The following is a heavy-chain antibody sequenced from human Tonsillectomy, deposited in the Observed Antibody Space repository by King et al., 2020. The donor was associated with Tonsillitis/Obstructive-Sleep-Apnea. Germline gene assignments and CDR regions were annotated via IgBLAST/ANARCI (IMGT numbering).Heavy chain of an antibody. J-gene: IGHJ6*03. CDR2: ISSSSSYI. CDR1: GLTFSSYS. D-gene: IGHD3-3*01. V-gene: IGHV3-21*01. Sequence: EVQLVESGGGLVKPGGSLRLSCAASGLTFSSYSMNWVRQAPGKGLEWVSSISSSSSYIYYADSVKGRFTISRDNAKNSLYVQMNSLRAEDTAVYYCARGPITIFGVVTYYMDVWGKGTTVTVSS. CDR3: ARGPITIFGVVTYYMDV.